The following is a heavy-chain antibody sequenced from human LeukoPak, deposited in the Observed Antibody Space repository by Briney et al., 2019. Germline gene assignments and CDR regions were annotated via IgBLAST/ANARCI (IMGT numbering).Heavy chain of an antibody. Sequence: PSETLSLTCTGSGGSISSSSYYWGWIRQPPGKGLEWIGSIYYSGSTYYNPSLKSRVTISVDTSKNQFSLKLSSVTAADTAVYYCVARYYYYYMDVWGKGTTVTVSS. CDR1: GGSISSSSYY. CDR3: VARYYYYYMDV. J-gene: IGHJ6*03. CDR2: IYYSGST. V-gene: IGHV4-39*01.